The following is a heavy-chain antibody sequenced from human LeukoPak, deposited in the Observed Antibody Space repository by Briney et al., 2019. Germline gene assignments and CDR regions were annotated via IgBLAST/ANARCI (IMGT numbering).Heavy chain of an antibody. CDR3: AKFVGSGWYNFDY. V-gene: IGHV3-23*01. D-gene: IGHD6-19*01. CDR1: GFTFSSYA. CDR2: ISGSDGST. J-gene: IGHJ4*02. Sequence: GGSLRLSCAASGFTFSSYAMSWVRQAPGKGLEWFSGISGSDGSTYYADSVKGRFTISRDNSKNTLYLQMNSLRVEDTAVYYCAKFVGSGWYNFDYWGQGTLVTVSS.